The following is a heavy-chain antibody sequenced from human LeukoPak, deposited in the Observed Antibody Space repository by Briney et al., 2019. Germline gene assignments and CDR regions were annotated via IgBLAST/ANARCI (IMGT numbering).Heavy chain of an antibody. CDR1: GFTFSSYA. V-gene: IGHV3-30-3*01. CDR3: ARAYCSSTSCWYYFDY. CDR2: ISYDGSNK. Sequence: PGRSLRLSCAASGFTFSSYAMHWVRQAPGKGLEWVAVISYDGSNKYYADSVKGRFTISRDNSKNTLYLQMNSLRAEDTAVYYCARAYCSSTSCWYYFDYWGQGTLVTVSS. J-gene: IGHJ4*02. D-gene: IGHD2-2*01.